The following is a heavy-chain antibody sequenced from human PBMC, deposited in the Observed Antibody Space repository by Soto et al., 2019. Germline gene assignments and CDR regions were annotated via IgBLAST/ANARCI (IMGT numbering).Heavy chain of an antibody. CDR3: ATHAYYYDSSGYYYYYYYGMDV. J-gene: IGHJ6*02. CDR1: GYTFTSYD. CDR2: MNPNSGNT. V-gene: IGHV1-8*01. Sequence: ASVKVSCKASGYTFTSYDINWVRQATGQGLEWMGWMNPNSGNTGYAQKFQGRATMTRNTSISTAYMELSSLRSEDTAVYYCATHAYYYDSSGYYYYYYYGMDVWGQGTTVTVSS. D-gene: IGHD3-22*01.